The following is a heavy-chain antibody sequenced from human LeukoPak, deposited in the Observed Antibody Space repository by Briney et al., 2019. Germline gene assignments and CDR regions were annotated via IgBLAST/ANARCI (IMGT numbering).Heavy chain of an antibody. D-gene: IGHD2-15*01. CDR2: ISTSSSTI. J-gene: IGHJ3*02. V-gene: IGHV3-48*04. Sequence: PGGSLRLSCAASGFTFSNHNMNWVRQGPGKGLEWVSYISTSSSTIYYADSVKGRFTISRDNAKNSLYLQMNSLRAEDTAVCYCWGWSGDFEIWGQGTMVTVSS. CDR1: GFTFSNHN. CDR3: WGWSGDFEI.